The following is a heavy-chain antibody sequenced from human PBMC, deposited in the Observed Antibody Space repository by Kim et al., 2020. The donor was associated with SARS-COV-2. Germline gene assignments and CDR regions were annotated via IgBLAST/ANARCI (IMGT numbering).Heavy chain of an antibody. Sequence: SETLSLTCTVSGDSLSSDYWSWNRQPAGKGLEWIGRIYTSGRTNYNPSLQSRVTMSVDMSQNQFFLKLSSVTAADTAVYYCSSALGHWGKGTLVTVSS. CDR3: SSALGH. V-gene: IGHV4-4*07. CDR2: IYTSGRT. CDR1: GDSLSSDY. J-gene: IGHJ4*02. D-gene: IGHD3-16*02.